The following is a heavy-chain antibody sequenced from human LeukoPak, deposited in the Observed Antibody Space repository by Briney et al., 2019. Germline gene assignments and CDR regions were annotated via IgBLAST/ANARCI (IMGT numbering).Heavy chain of an antibody. V-gene: IGHV3-30-3*01. CDR3: ARSPGPFDY. Sequence: AGRSLRLSCAASGFTFSSYAMHWVRQAPAKGLEWVPVISYDGSNKYSAAPVKGRFTISRDNSKTTLYLQMNSLRAEDTAVYYCARSPGPFDYWGQGTLVTVSS. CDR1: GFTFSSYA. D-gene: IGHD7-27*01. J-gene: IGHJ4*02. CDR2: ISYDGSNK.